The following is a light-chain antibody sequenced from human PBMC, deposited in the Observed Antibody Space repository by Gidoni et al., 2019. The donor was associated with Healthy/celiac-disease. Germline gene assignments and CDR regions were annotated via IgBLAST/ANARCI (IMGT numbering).Light chain of an antibody. J-gene: IGKJ1*01. CDR2: WAS. V-gene: IGKV4-1*01. Sequence: DIVMTQSPDSLAVSLGERATINCKSSQSVLYSSNNKNYLAWYQQKPGQPPKLLIYWASTRESGVPDRFSGSGSGTDFTLTISSLQAEDVAVYYCQQYDSTPRTFGQXTKVEIK. CDR3: QQYDSTPRT. CDR1: QSVLYSSNNKNY.